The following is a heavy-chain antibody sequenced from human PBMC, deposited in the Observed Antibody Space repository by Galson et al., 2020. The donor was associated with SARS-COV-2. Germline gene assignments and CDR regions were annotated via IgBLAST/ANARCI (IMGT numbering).Heavy chain of an antibody. CDR2: ISYDGSNK. CDR1: GFTFSSYA. J-gene: IGHJ6*03. D-gene: IGHD3-9*01. Sequence: QLGESLKISCAASGFTFSSYAMHWVRQAPGKGLEWVAVISYDGSNKYYADSVKGRFTISRDNSKNTLYLQMNSLRAEDTAVYYCARDGAYYDILTGYYTNLYYYYYYYMDVWGKGTTVTVSS. V-gene: IGHV3-30*04. CDR3: ARDGAYYDILTGYYTNLYYYYYYYMDV.